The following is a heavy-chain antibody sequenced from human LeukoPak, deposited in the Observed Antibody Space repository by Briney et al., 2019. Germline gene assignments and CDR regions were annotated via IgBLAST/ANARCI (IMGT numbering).Heavy chain of an antibody. Sequence: ASVKVSCKASGYTFTGYYMHWVRQAPGKGLEWMGWINPNSGGTNYAQKFQGRVTMTRDTSISTAYMELSRLRSDDTAVYYCARGRNIAVAGTRWFDPWGQGTLVTVSS. J-gene: IGHJ5*02. CDR2: INPNSGGT. D-gene: IGHD6-19*01. CDR1: GYTFTGYY. CDR3: ARGRNIAVAGTRWFDP. V-gene: IGHV1-2*02.